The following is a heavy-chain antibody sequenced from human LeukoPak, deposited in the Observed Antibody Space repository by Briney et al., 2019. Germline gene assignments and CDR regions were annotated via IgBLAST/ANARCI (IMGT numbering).Heavy chain of an antibody. CDR3: ARTVSGYYFNA. V-gene: IGHV4-59*01. J-gene: IGHJ5*02. Sequence: SETLSLTCTVSGGSTNSYYWSWIRQSPGKGLEWIGYIAYSGSTNYNPSHKSRVTISLDTSKNQFSLKLSSVTAADTAVYYCARTVSGYYFNAWGPGTLVTVSS. CDR2: IAYSGST. D-gene: IGHD5-12*01. CDR1: GGSTNSYY.